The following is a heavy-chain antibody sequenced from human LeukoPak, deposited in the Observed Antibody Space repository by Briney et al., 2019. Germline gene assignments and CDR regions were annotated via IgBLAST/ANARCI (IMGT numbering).Heavy chain of an antibody. J-gene: IGHJ3*02. CDR1: GYTFTSYY. CDR3: ATFELTVVTPTGVAFDI. Sequence: ASVKVSCKASGYTFTSYYMHWVRQAPGKGLEWMGGFDPEDGETIYAQKFQGRVTMTEDTSTDTAYMELSSLRSEDTAVHYCATFELTVVTPTGVAFDIWGQGTMVTVSS. V-gene: IGHV1-24*01. CDR2: FDPEDGET. D-gene: IGHD4-23*01.